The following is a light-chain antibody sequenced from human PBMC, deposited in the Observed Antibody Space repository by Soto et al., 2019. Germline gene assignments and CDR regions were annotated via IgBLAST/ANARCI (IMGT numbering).Light chain of an antibody. CDR2: DAS. CDR1: QSVSSS. J-gene: IGKJ5*01. Sequence: EIVLTQSPATLSLSPGDRATLSCRASQSVSSSLAWYQQKPGQAPSLLIYDASNRATGIPTRFSGSGSGTDFTLTISSLEPEDFAVYYCQQRSNWPITFGQGTRLEIK. V-gene: IGKV3-11*01. CDR3: QQRSNWPIT.